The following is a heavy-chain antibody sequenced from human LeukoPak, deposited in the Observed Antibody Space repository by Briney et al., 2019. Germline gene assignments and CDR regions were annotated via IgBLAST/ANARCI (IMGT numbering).Heavy chain of an antibody. Sequence: GGSLRLSCAASGITFSSYAMSWVRQPPGKGLEWVSAISGSAGSAYYADSVKGRFTISRDNSKNMLYLQMNSLRAEDTAIYYCAKDLTAMIRYYFDYWGQGTLLTVSS. D-gene: IGHD5-18*01. CDR1: GITFSSYA. J-gene: IGHJ4*02. CDR3: AKDLTAMIRYYFDY. CDR2: ISGSAGSA. V-gene: IGHV3-23*01.